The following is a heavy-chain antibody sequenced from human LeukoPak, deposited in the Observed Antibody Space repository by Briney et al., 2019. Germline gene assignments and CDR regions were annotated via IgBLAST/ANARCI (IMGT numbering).Heavy chain of an antibody. J-gene: IGHJ4*02. CDR2: INPNSGGT. Sequence: GASVKVSCKASGYTFTGYYMHWVRQAPGQGLEWMGWINPNSGGTNYAQKFQGRVTMTRDTSISTAYMELGRLRSDDTAVYYCARGGAYYYDSSGYYSYHDYWGQGTLVTVSS. D-gene: IGHD3-22*01. CDR3: ARGGAYYYDSSGYYSYHDY. V-gene: IGHV1-2*02. CDR1: GYTFTGYY.